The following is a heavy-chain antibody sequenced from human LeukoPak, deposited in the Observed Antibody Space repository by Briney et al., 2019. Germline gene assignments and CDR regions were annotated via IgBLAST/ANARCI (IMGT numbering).Heavy chain of an antibody. V-gene: IGHV4-59*08. J-gene: IGHJ4*02. Sequence: PSETLSLTCTVSGGSISSYYWSWIRQPPGKGLEWIGYIYYSGSTNYNPSLKSRVTISVDTSKDQFSLKLTSLTAADTAIYYCARHSLLVGFHFDYWGQGSLVTVSS. CDR3: ARHSLLVGFHFDY. D-gene: IGHD6-13*01. CDR1: GGSISSYY. CDR2: IYYSGST.